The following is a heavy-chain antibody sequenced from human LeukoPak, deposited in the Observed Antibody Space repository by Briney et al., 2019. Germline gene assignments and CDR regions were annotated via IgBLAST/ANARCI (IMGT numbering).Heavy chain of an antibody. Sequence: ASVKVSCKASGYTFTSYGISWVRQAPGQGLEWMGWISAYNGNTNYAQKLQGRVTMTTDTSTSTAYMELRSLRSDDTAVYYCARVDRRITIFGVVIGPLDYWGQGTLVTVSS. CDR2: ISAYNGNT. D-gene: IGHD3-3*01. V-gene: IGHV1-18*01. CDR1: GYTFTSYG. J-gene: IGHJ4*02. CDR3: ARVDRRITIFGVVIGPLDY.